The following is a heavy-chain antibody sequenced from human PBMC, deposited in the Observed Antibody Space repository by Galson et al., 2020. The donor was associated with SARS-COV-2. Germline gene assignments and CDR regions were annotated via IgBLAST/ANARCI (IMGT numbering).Heavy chain of an antibody. CDR2: ISSSSSYI. CDR1: GFTFSAYS. J-gene: IGHJ3*01. Sequence: TGGSLRLSCAASGFTFSAYSMNWVRQAPGKGLEWVSFISSSSSYIYYADSVKGRFTISRDNAKNSLYLQMNSLGAEDTAVYYCARAQLRTIFGVVTEALDALDFWAKGQWSPSLQ. CDR3: ARAQLRTIFGVVTEALDALDF. D-gene: IGHD3-3*01. V-gene: IGHV3-21*01.